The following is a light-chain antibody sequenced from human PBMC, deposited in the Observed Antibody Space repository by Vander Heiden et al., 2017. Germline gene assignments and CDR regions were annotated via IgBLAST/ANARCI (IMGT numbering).Light chain of an antibody. J-gene: IGLJ3*02. CDR1: SGSIASNY. V-gene: IGLV6-57*01. CDR2: EDN. Sequence: FMLTQPHSVSESPGKTVTIACTRSSGSIASNYVQWYQQLPGSSPPTVIYEDNQRPSGVPDRFSGSIDSASNSASLTISGLKTEDEADYYCQSYDSSNRGVFGGGTKLTVL. CDR3: QSYDSSNRGV.